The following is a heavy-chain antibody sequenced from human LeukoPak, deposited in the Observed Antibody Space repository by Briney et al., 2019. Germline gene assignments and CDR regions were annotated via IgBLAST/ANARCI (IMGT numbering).Heavy chain of an antibody. V-gene: IGHV4-39*01. CDR3: ARHPSEYSSSSY. Sequence: KPSETLSLTCTVSGGSISSSSYYWGWIRQPPGKGLEWIGSIYYSGSTYYNPSLKSRVTISVDTSKNQFSLKLSSVTAADTAVYYCARHPSEYSSSSYWGQGTLVTVSS. CDR2: IYYSGST. D-gene: IGHD6-6*01. CDR1: GGSISSSSYY. J-gene: IGHJ4*02.